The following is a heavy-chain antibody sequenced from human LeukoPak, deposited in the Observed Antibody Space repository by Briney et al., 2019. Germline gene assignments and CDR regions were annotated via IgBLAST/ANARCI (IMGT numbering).Heavy chain of an antibody. CDR2: VIPIFGTA. D-gene: IGHD6-19*01. CDR3: ARGGYSSGWYGPLGDY. V-gene: IGHV1-69*13. J-gene: IGHJ4*02. CDR1: GYTFTGYY. Sequence: GASVKVSCKASGYTFTGYYMHWVRQAPGQGLEWMGGVIPIFGTANYAQKFQGRVTITADESTSTAYMELSSLRSEDTAVYYCARGGYSSGWYGPLGDYWGQGTLVTVSS.